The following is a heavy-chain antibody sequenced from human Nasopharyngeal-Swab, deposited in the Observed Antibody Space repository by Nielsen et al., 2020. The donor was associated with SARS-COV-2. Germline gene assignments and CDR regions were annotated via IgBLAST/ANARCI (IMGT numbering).Heavy chain of an antibody. Sequence: WIRQPPGKGLEWIGYIYYSGSTYYNPSLKSRVTISVDTSKNQFSLKLSSVTAADTAVYYCARAVVWVGAAPSAVWGYFDYWGQGTLVTASS. CDR3: ARAVVWVGAAPSAVWGYFDY. D-gene: IGHD2-15*01. J-gene: IGHJ4*02. V-gene: IGHV4-30-4*01. CDR2: IYYSGST.